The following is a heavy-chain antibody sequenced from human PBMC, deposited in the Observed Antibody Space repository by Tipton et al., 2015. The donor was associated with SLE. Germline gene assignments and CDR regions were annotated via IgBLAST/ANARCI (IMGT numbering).Heavy chain of an antibody. J-gene: IGHJ4*02. CDR2: INRSGST. CDR1: GGSISSHY. Sequence: TLSLTCAVSGGSISSHYWSWIRQPPGKGLEWIGEINRSGSTNYNPSLKSRVTISVDTSKNQSSLKLSSVTAADTAIYFCARGAYWGRGTLVTVSS. V-gene: IGHV4-34*01. CDR3: ARGAY.